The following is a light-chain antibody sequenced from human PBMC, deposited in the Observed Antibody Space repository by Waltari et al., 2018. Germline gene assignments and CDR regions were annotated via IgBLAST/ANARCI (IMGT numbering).Light chain of an antibody. CDR1: KLTDKY. CDR2: QDN. J-gene: IGLJ2*01. CDR3: HTWDTTFVV. Sequence: SYELTQTPSLSVSPGQTATITSTGHKLTDKYVSWYQQKLGQSPLLVMYQDNKRPSRIPERFSGSNSGDTATLTITETQTMDEADYYCHTWDTTFVVFGGGTKLTVL. V-gene: IGLV3-1*01.